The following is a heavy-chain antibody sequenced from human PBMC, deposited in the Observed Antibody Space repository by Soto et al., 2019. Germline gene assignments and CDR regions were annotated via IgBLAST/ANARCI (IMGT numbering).Heavy chain of an antibody. D-gene: IGHD3-16*01. CDR1: CYSISSGYY. CDR3: ARSQRGRTAFTFDY. J-gene: IGHJ4*02. Sequence: SETLSLTCAVYCYSISSGYYWSWIRQPPGKGLEWIGYIYYSGTTNYNSYLKSRLSLSVDMSKNQFSLKLASVTAADTAVYFCARSQRGRTAFTFDYWGQGALVTVSS. CDR2: IYYSGTT. V-gene: IGHV4-61*01.